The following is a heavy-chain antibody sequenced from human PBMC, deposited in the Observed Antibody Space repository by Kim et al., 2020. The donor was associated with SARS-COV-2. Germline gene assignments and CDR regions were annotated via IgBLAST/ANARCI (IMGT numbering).Heavy chain of an antibody. J-gene: IGHJ1*01. Sequence: GGSLRLSCVVFGITYSYAGMHWVRQTPGKGLEWVPFISSDGSFEQYADSVRGRFAISRDTSKNMLFLQMNSLRTEDKAVYYCVKDKGLRSLEWSSEPGHSGPGTLVSVYS. CDR3: VKDKGLRSLEWSSEPGH. V-gene: IGHV3-30*02. CDR1: GITYSYAG. D-gene: IGHD3-9*01. CDR2: ISSDGSFE.